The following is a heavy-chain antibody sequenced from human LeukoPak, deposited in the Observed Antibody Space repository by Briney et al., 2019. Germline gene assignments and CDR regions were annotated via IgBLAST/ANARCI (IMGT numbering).Heavy chain of an antibody. CDR2: INPSGGST. V-gene: IGHV1-46*01. CDR3: ARVRAVAGPVKP. J-gene: IGHJ5*02. D-gene: IGHD6-19*01. Sequence: ASVKVSCKASGYTSTSYYMHWVRQAPGQGLEWMGIINPSGGSTSYAQKFQGRVTMTRDTSTSTVYMELSSLRSEDTAVYYCARVRAVAGPVKPWGQGTLVTVSS. CDR1: GYTSTSYY.